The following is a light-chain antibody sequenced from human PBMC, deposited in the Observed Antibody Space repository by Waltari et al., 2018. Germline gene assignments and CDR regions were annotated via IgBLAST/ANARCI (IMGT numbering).Light chain of an antibody. Sequence: DVVMTQSPLSLSVTLGQTTSISCRSSQSLVHSDGNTYLNWFHQRPGQSPRRLIYKISNRDYGVPDRFSGSGAGTDFTLKITRVEAEDVGVYYCMQAAHWPKTFGQGTKVEIK. CDR1: QSLVHSDGNTY. CDR3: MQAAHWPKT. J-gene: IGKJ1*01. CDR2: KIS. V-gene: IGKV2-30*02.